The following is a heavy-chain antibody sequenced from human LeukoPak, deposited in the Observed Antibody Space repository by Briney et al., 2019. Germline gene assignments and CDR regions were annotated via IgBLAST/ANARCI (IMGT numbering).Heavy chain of an antibody. D-gene: IGHD6-13*01. CDR1: GFTFSSYA. CDR3: ARPIDRIAEAGTYFQH. CDR2: IPYDGSNK. Sequence: GGSLRLSCAASGFTFSSYAMHWVRQAPGKGLEWVAVIPYDGSNKYYADSVKGRFTISRDNSKNTLYLQMNSLRAEDTAVYYCARPIDRIAEAGTYFQHWGQGTLVTVSS. J-gene: IGHJ1*01. V-gene: IGHV3-30-3*01.